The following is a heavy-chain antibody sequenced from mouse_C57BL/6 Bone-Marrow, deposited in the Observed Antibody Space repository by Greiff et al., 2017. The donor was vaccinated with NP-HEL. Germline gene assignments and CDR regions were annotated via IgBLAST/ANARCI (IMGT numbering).Heavy chain of an antibody. D-gene: IGHD2-4*01. CDR3: ARGYYDYEDYAMDY. J-gene: IGHJ4*01. V-gene: IGHV1-18*01. CDR1: GYTFTDYN. Sequence: EVQLQQSGPELVKPGASVKIPCKASGYTFTDYNMDWVKQSHGKSLEWIGDINPNNGGTIYNQKFKGKATLTVDKSSSTAYMELRSLTSEDTAVYYCARGYYDYEDYAMDYWGQGTSVTVSS. CDR2: INPNNGGT.